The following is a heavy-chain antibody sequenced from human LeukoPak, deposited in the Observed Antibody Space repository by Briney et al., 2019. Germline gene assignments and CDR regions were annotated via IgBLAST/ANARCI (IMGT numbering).Heavy chain of an antibody. CDR2: IYHSGST. CDR1: GYSISSGYY. V-gene: IGHV4-38-2*02. J-gene: IGHJ4*02. Sequence: SETLSLTCAVSGYSISSGYYWGWIRPPPGKGLEWSGSIYHSGSTYYNPSLKSRVTISVDTSKNQFSLKLSSVTAADTAVYYCARDFVWGCSGGSCYPGYFDYWGQGTLVTVSS. D-gene: IGHD2-15*01. CDR3: ARDFVWGCSGGSCYPGYFDY.